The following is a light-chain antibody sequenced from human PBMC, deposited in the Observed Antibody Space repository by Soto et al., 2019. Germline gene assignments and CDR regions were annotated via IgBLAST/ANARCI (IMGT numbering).Light chain of an antibody. Sequence: EVVLTQSPATLSVSPGERATLSCRASQSVGSYLAWYQQKPGQAPRLLIYATSNRATGIPGRFSGSGSGTDFTLTISSLEPEDFAVYYCQQRTNWLFTFGPGTKVDIK. CDR1: QSVGSY. CDR2: ATS. J-gene: IGKJ3*01. CDR3: QQRTNWLFT. V-gene: IGKV3-11*01.